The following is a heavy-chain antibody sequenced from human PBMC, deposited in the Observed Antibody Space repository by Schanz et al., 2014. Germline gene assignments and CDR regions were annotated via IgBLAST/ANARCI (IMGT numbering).Heavy chain of an antibody. CDR2: IIPILPTP. CDR3: ARAGQDYSDSSGYATYYFGN. J-gene: IGHJ4*02. V-gene: IGHV1-69*04. CDR1: GGTFGRYA. Sequence: QVQLVQSGAEVKKPGSSVKVSCKASGGTFGRYAISWVRQAPGQGLEWMGRIIPILPTPNYAQSFQGRVTLTADKSTSTAYMELSSLRSEDTAVYYCARAGQDYSDSSGYATYYFGNWGQGTLVTVSS. D-gene: IGHD3-22*01.